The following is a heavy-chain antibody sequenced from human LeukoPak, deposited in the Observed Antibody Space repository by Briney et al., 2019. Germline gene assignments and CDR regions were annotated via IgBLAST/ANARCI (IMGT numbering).Heavy chain of an antibody. V-gene: IGHV1-18*04. D-gene: IGHD5-24*01. J-gene: IGHJ4*02. CDR3: ARAPGVEMATAEPDY. CDR1: GYGFDNYG. Sequence: ASVKVSCKASGYGFDNYGFSWMRQAPGQGLEWMGWISTKNDKTNYAPKFQDRVTMTTDTSTSTAYMELRNLRSEDTAVYYCARAPGVEMATAEPDYWGQGTLVTVSS. CDR2: ISTKNDKT.